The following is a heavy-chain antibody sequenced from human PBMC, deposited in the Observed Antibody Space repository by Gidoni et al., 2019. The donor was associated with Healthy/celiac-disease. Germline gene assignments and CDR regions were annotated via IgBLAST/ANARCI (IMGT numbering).Heavy chain of an antibody. Sequence: QVQLVESGGGVVQPGRSLRLSGAAAGFTFASYGLTWVRPAPGKGLEWVAVISYDGSNKYYADSVKGRFTISRDNSKNTLYLQMNSLRAEDTAVYYCAKDSDWLLLGYGMDVWGQGTTVTVSS. V-gene: IGHV3-30*18. D-gene: IGHD3-9*01. CDR2: ISYDGSNK. CDR1: GFTFASYG. CDR3: AKDSDWLLLGYGMDV. J-gene: IGHJ6*02.